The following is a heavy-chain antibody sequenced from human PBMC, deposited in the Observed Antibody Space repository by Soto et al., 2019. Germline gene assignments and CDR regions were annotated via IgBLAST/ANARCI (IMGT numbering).Heavy chain of an antibody. J-gene: IGHJ6*02. CDR1: GFTFSSCE. V-gene: IGHV3-48*03. Sequence: PGGSLRLSCAASGFTFSSCEMNWVRQAPGKGLEWVSYISSSGSTIYYADSVKGRFTISRDNAKNSLYLQMNSLRAEDTAVYYCARDDLWFGESSRDNYYYYGMDVWGQGTTVTVSS. D-gene: IGHD3-10*01. CDR3: ARDDLWFGESSRDNYYYYGMDV. CDR2: ISSSGSTI.